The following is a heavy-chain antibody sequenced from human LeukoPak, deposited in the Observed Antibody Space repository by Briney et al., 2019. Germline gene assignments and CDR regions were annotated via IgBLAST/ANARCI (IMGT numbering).Heavy chain of an antibody. Sequence: PSETLSLTCAVSGGSISSSNWWSWVRQPPGKGLEWIGEIYHSGSTNYNPPLKSRVTISVDTSKNQFSLKLSSVTAADTAVYYCARDWSGWFDPWGQGTLVTVSS. CDR3: ARDWSGWFDP. D-gene: IGHD3-10*01. J-gene: IGHJ5*02. CDR2: IYHSGST. V-gene: IGHV4-4*02. CDR1: GGSISSSNW.